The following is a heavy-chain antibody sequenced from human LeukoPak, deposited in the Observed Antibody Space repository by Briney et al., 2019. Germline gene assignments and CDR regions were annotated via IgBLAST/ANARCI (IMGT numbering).Heavy chain of an antibody. J-gene: IGHJ4*02. Sequence: GGSLRLSCAASGFTFSSYGMHWVRQAPGKGLEWVAFIRYDGSNKYYADSVKGRFTISGDNSKNTLYLQMNSLRAEDTAVYYCAKDVRTMMGYSGGPFDYWGQGTLVTVSS. CDR3: AKDVRTMMGYSGGPFDY. D-gene: IGHD3-22*01. CDR1: GFTFSSYG. V-gene: IGHV3-30*02. CDR2: IRYDGSNK.